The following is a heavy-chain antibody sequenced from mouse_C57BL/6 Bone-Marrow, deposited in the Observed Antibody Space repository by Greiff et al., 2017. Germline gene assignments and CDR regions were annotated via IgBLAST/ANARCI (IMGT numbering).Heavy chain of an antibody. CDR1: GYTFTEYT. Sequence: VQLQQSGAELVKPGASVKLSCKASGYTFTEYTIHWVKQRSGQGLEWIGWFYPGSGSIKYNENLKDQGTLTADKSSSTVYMEISRLTSEASAVYFCARHEVYYGSSPSYYAMDDWGQGPSVTVSS. CDR3: ARHEVYYGSSPSYYAMDD. J-gene: IGHJ4*01. V-gene: IGHV1-62-2*01. CDR2: FYPGSGSI. D-gene: IGHD1-1*01.